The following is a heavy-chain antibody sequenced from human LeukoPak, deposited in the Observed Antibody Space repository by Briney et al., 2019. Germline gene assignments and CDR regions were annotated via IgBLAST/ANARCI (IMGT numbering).Heavy chain of an antibody. J-gene: IGHJ5*02. CDR2: ISSSGSTI. Sequence: GGSLRLSCAASGFTFSSYEMNWVRQAPGKGLEWVLYISSSGSTIYYADSVKGRFTISRDNAKNSLYLQMNSLESEDTAVYYCTTEPPMDFFVVVSAWGQGTLVTVSS. CDR3: TTEPPMDFFVVVSA. D-gene: IGHD2-2*01. V-gene: IGHV3-48*03. CDR1: GFTFSSYE.